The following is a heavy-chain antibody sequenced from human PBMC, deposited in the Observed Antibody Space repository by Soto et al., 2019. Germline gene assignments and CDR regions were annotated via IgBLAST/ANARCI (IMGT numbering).Heavy chain of an antibody. CDR3: ARDSCIGGSSDTGRKWRYFDY. Sequence: HVQLQESCPGLVKPPGTLARTCAVSGGSISRRNCWSCVRQPPWKGLEWIGDIYHSGSTNDNPSRKSRVTIPVDTSKNQLSLKLSAVAAADTAVYYCARDSCIGGSSDTGRKWRYFDYWCQGTLVTVSS. V-gene: IGHV4-4*03. CDR1: GGSISRRNC. D-gene: IGHD2-15*01. J-gene: IGHJ4*02. CDR2: IYHSGST.